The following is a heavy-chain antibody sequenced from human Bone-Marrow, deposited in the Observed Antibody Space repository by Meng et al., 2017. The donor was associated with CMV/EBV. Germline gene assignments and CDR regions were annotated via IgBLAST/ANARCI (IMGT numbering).Heavy chain of an antibody. CDR3: ARAFVEHGSGLPFYGSGIPV. Sequence: GESLKISCAASGFTFSSYWMHWVRQAPGKGLVWVSRINSDGSSTSYADSVKGRFTISRDNSKNTLYLQMNSLRAEDTAVYYCARAFVEHGSGLPFYGSGIPVWGQGTTVTVSS. CDR1: GFTFSSYW. CDR2: INSDGSST. J-gene: IGHJ6*02. V-gene: IGHV3-74*01. D-gene: IGHD3-10*01.